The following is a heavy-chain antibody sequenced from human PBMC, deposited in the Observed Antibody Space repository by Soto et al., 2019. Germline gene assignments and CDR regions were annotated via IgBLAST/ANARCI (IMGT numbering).Heavy chain of an antibody. V-gene: IGHV4-4*07. J-gene: IGHJ6*02. Sequence: KPSETLSLTCTVSGGSTRSYYWSWIRQPAGKPLEWIGRIYTSGSTNYNPSLKSRVTMSVDTSKNQFSLTLSSVTAADTAVYYCAREGASGFGMDVWGQGTTVTVSS. CDR1: GGSTRSYY. D-gene: IGHD1-26*01. CDR2: IYTSGST. CDR3: AREGASGFGMDV.